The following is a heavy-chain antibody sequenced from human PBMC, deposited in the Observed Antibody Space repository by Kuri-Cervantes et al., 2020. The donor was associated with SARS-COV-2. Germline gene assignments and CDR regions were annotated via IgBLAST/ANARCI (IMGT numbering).Heavy chain of an antibody. J-gene: IGHJ6*03. CDR1: GYTFTGYY. CDR3: ARLEYQLLLSHSYYYMDV. V-gene: IGHV1-18*04. Sequence: ASVKVSCKASGYTFTGYYMHWVRQAPGQGLEWMGWISAYNGNTNYAQKLQGRVTMTTDTSTSTAYMELRSLRSDDTAVYYCARLEYQLLLSHSYYYMDVWGKGTTVTVSS. CDR2: ISAYNGNT. D-gene: IGHD2-2*01.